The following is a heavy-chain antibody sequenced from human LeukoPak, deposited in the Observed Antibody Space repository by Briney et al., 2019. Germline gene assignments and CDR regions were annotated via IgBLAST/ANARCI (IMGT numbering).Heavy chain of an antibody. V-gene: IGHV1-69*13. CDR1: GGTFSSYA. D-gene: IGHD1-26*01. CDR3: ASQYSGSYYEAYFDY. CDR2: IIPIFGTA. Sequence: SVKVSCKAPGGTFSSYAISWVRQAPGQGLEWMGGIIPIFGTANYAQKFQGRVTITADESTSTAYMELSSLRSEDTAVYYCASQYSGSYYEAYFDYWGQGTLVTVSS. J-gene: IGHJ4*02.